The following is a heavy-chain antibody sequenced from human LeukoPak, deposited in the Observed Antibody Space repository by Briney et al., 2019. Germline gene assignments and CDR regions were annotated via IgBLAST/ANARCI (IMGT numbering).Heavy chain of an antibody. Sequence: GGSLRLSCAASGFTFSNYWMSWVRQAPGKGLEWVASIKKDGREKYYVDSVKGRFTISRDNAKNSLYLQMNSLRVEDTAVYYCARDGATVITPNYYGMDVWGQGTTVTVSS. CDR1: GFTFSNYW. CDR2: IKKDGREK. V-gene: IGHV3-7*01. D-gene: IGHD4-23*01. J-gene: IGHJ6*02. CDR3: ARDGATVITPNYYGMDV.